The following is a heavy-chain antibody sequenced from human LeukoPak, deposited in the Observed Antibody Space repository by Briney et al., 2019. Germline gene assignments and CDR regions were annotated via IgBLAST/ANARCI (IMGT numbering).Heavy chain of an antibody. V-gene: IGHV1-69*05. CDR1: GGTFSSYA. D-gene: IGHD3-10*01. CDR2: IIPIFGTA. CDR3: ARYYYGSGSFVNWFDP. J-gene: IGHJ5*02. Sequence: GASVKVSCKASGGTFSSYAISWVRQAPGQGLEWMGGIIPIFGTANYAQKFQGRVTMTTDTSTSTAYMELRSLRSDDTAVYYCARYYYGSGSFVNWFDPWGQETLVTVSS.